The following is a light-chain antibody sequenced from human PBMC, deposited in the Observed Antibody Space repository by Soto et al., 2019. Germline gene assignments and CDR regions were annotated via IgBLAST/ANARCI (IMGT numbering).Light chain of an antibody. CDR1: SGHSSYA. CDR2: LNNDGSH. J-gene: IGLJ2*01. CDR3: QTWGTGFQV. V-gene: IGLV4-69*01. Sequence: QSVLTQSPSASASLGASVKLTCTLSSGHSSYAIAWHQKQPGKGPRYLMDLNNDGSHTKGDGIPDRFSDSSSGADRYLIVASLHSEDEAAYYCQTWGTGFQVFGGETKLTVL.